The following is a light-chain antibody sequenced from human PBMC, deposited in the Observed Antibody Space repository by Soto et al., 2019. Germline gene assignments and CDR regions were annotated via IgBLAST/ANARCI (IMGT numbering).Light chain of an antibody. CDR2: DDN. V-gene: IGLV1-51*01. CDR1: ISNIGGNS. CDR3: GSWDSSLSAYV. J-gene: IGLJ1*01. Sequence: SVPSPPPSGSAATGQKFSISCSGSISNIGGNSVSWYQQLPGTAPKLLIYDDNKRPSGIPDRFSGSKSGTSATLGITGFQTGDEADYYCGSWDSSLSAYVFGTGTTVTVL.